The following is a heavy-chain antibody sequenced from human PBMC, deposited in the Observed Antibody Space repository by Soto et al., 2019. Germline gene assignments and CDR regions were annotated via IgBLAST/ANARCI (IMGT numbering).Heavy chain of an antibody. CDR3: AKGRRSWTEWFDT. CDR1: GYPLTAKY. J-gene: IGHJ5*02. Sequence: GASVKVSCKASGYPLTAKYLHWVRQAPGQGLEWMGWINPSSGGTKEAQKFRGRVTMTRDTSISAAYMELSRLTSDDTAVYYCAKGRRSWTEWFDTWGQGTLVTVSS. V-gene: IGHV1-2*02. D-gene: IGHD6-13*01. CDR2: INPSSGGT.